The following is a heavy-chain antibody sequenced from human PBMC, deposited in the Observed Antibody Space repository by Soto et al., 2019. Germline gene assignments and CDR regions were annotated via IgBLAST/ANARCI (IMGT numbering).Heavy chain of an antibody. CDR3: ARHQFQSIKLDY. V-gene: IGHV4-59*08. CDR2: IYYSGST. D-gene: IGHD5-12*01. CDR1: GGSISGYF. J-gene: IGHJ4*02. Sequence: PSETLSLTCTVSGGSISGYFWSWIRQSPGKGLEWIGYIYYSGSTNYNPSIKSRVTMSVDTSKNQFSLKLTSVTAADTAVYFCARHQFQSIKLDYWGRGTLVTVSS.